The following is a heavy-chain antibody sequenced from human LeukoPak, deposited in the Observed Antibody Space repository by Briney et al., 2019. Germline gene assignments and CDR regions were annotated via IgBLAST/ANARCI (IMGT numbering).Heavy chain of an antibody. V-gene: IGHV4-34*01. J-gene: IGHJ4*02. CDR1: GGSFSGYY. D-gene: IGHD3-22*01. CDR2: INHSGST. CDR3: ARLAYYYDSSGYIDY. Sequence: SETLSLTCAVYGGSFSGYYWSWIRQPPGKGLEWIGEINHSGSTNYYPSLKSRVTISVEASKNQVSLKLSSVTAADTAVYYCARLAYYYDSSGYIDYWGQGTLVTVSS.